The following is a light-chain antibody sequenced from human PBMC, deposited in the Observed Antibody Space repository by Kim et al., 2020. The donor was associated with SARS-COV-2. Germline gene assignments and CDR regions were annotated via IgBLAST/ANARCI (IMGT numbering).Light chain of an antibody. Sequence: KTVTISSTPRSSSIGSNYEQWYHQRPGSTPTTVIYGDNQRPSDGPDRFSASIDSSSNSSSLTIAGQKTEEEADYYSQSYDSSNLVVFGGGTQLTVL. CDR3: QSYDSSNLVV. J-gene: IGLJ2*01. CDR1: SSSIGSNY. CDR2: GDN. V-gene: IGLV6-57*01.